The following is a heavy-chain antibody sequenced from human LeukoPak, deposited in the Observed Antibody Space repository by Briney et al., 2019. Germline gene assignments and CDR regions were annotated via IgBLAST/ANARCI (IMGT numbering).Heavy chain of an antibody. CDR1: GGSISSGSYY. V-gene: IGHV4-61*02. CDR2: IYTSGST. J-gene: IGHJ4*02. D-gene: IGHD7-27*01. Sequence: SETLSLTCTVSGGSISSGSYYWSWIRQPAGKGLEWIGCIYTSGSTNYNPSLKSRVTISVDTSKNQFSLKLSSVTAADTAVYYCARVHHPGEDVDYWGQGTLVTVSS. CDR3: ARVHHPGEDVDY.